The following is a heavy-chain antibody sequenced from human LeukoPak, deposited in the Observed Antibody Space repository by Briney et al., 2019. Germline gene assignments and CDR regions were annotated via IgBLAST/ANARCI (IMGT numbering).Heavy chain of an antibody. V-gene: IGHV4-39*01. CDR3: ARLRTITIFGVVIPTYYDY. Sequence: SETLSLTCTVSGGSISSSGYYWGWIRQPPGKGLEWIGSMHYSGSTYYNPSLKSRVTISVDTSKNQFSLKLSSVTAADTAVYYCARLRTITIFGVVIPTYYDYWSQGTLVTVSS. D-gene: IGHD3-3*01. CDR2: MHYSGST. J-gene: IGHJ4*02. CDR1: GGSISSSGYY.